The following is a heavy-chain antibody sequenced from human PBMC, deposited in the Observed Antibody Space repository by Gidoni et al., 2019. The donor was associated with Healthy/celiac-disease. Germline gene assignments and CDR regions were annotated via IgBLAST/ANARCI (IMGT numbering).Heavy chain of an antibody. D-gene: IGHD3-22*01. V-gene: IGHV4-38-2*02. CDR2: IYHSGST. J-gene: IGHJ6*02. Sequence: QVQLQESGPGLVKPSETLSLTCTVPGYSITRGYYWGWIRQPPGKGLEWIGSIYHSGSTYYNPSLKSRVTISVDTSKNQFSLKLSSVTAADTAVYYCAREKTYYYDSSGYYMGASDVWGQGTTVTVSS. CDR1: GYSITRGYY. CDR3: AREKTYYYDSSGYYMGASDV.